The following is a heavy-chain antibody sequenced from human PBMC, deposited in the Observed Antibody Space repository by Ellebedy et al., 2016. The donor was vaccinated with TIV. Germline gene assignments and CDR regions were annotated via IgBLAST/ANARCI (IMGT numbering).Heavy chain of an antibody. CDR3: AKDRTPGDGYWVFDN. Sequence: PGGSLRLSCAASGFTFSPYAMAWVRQAPGKGLEWVAGIFGSGGQRYADSVKGRFTISRDNSKSTVDLQKNSLRAEDTAVYFCAKDRTPGDGYWVFDNWGQGTLVSVSS. V-gene: IGHV3-23*01. J-gene: IGHJ4*02. CDR1: GFTFSPYA. D-gene: IGHD5-18*01. CDR2: IFGSGGQR.